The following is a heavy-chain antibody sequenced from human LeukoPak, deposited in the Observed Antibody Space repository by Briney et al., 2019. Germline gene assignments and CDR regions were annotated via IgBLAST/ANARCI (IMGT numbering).Heavy chain of an antibody. V-gene: IGHV3-20*04. CDR2: INWNGGST. J-gene: IGHJ3*02. Sequence: GGSLRLSCAASGFTFSSYAMSWVRQAPGKGLEWVSGINWNGGSTGYADSVKGRFTISRDNAKNSLFLQMNSLRAEDTALYYCARGEIVGYCSGGSCYRPIDIWGQGTMVTVSS. D-gene: IGHD2-15*01. CDR1: GFTFSSYA. CDR3: ARGEIVGYCSGGSCYRPIDI.